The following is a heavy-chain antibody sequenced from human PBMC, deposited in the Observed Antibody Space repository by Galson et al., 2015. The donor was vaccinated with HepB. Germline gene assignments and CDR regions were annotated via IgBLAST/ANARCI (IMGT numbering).Heavy chain of an antibody. CDR2: IWYDGSNK. J-gene: IGHJ5*02. CDR3: ARESKSGTSFDP. V-gene: IGHV3-33*01. Sequence: SLRLSCAASGFTFSSYGMHWVRQAPGKGLEWVAVIWYDGSNKYYADSVKGRFTISRDNSKNTLYLQMNSLRAEDTAVYYCARESKSGTSFDPWGQGTLVTVSS. CDR1: GFTFSSYG.